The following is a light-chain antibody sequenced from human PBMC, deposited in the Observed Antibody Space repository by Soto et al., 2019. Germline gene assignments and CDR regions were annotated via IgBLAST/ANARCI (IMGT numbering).Light chain of an antibody. Sequence: QSVLTQPPSASGTPGQRVTISCSGSSSNIGSNTVNWYQQLPGTAPKLVIYSNNQRPSGVPDRFSGSKSGTSASLAISGLQSEDEADYYCVAWDDSLNGYGVFGGGTKVTV. J-gene: IGLJ2*01. CDR3: VAWDDSLNGYGV. CDR2: SNN. V-gene: IGLV1-44*01. CDR1: SSNIGSNT.